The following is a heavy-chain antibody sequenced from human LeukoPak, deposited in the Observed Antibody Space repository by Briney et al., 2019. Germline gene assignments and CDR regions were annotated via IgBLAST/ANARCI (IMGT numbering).Heavy chain of an antibody. CDR3: ARRCEFFDFNDHNLYNWFDP. V-gene: IGHV4-39*01. D-gene: IGHD3-9*01. CDR2: IYHRGST. J-gene: IGHJ5*02. CDR1: GGSIGSSDYY. Sequence: KSSETLSLTCTVSGGSIGSSDYYWGWIRQSPGKGLEWIGSIYHRGSTYYNPSLKSRVTISIDTSKNQFSLKLSSVTAADTAVYYCARRCEFFDFNDHNLYNWFDPWGQGTLASVSS.